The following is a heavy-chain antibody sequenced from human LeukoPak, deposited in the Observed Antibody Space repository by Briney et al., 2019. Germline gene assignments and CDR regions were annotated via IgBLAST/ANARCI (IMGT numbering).Heavy chain of an antibody. D-gene: IGHD6-25*01. CDR3: ARAVRAALRHLAEYFQH. CDR2: IYHSGST. CDR1: GGSISSSNW. Sequence: PSGTLSLTCAVSGGSISSSNWWSWVRPPPGKGLEWIGEIYHSGSTNYNPSLKSRVTISVDKSKNQFSLKLSSVTAADTAVYYCARAVRAALRHLAEYFQHWGQGTLVTVSS. V-gene: IGHV4-4*02. J-gene: IGHJ1*01.